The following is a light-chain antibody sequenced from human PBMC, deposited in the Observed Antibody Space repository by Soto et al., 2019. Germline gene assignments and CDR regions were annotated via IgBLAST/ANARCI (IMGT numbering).Light chain of an antibody. J-gene: IGKJ1*01. CDR3: QQYGSSPWT. V-gene: IGKV3-20*01. Sequence: EIVLTQSPGTLSLSPGERATLSCRAIQSVSSSYLAWYQQKPGQAPRLLIYGASSRATGIPDRFSGSGSGTDFTLTIIRLEPEDFAVYYCQQYGSSPWTFGQGTKVDIK. CDR1: QSVSSSY. CDR2: GAS.